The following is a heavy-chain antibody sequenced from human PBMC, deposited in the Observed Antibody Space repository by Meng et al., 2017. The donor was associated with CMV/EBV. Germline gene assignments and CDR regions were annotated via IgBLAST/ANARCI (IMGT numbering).Heavy chain of an antibody. CDR2: IKQDGSEK. J-gene: IGHJ3*02. Sequence: LSLTCAVSGFTFSNYWMSWVRQAPGKGLEWVANIKQDGSEKYYVDSVKGRFTISRDNAKNSLYLQMNNLRAGDTAVFYCARDLDYGGNRAMGAFDIWGQGTMVTVSS. V-gene: IGHV3-7*01. CDR1: GFTFSNYW. CDR3: ARDLDYGGNRAMGAFDI. D-gene: IGHD4-23*01.